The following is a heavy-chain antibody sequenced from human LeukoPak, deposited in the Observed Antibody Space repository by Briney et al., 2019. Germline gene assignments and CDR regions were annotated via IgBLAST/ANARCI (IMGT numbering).Heavy chain of an antibody. Sequence: SETLSLTCAVYGGSFSGYYWSWIRQPPGKGLEWIGYIYYSGSTNYNPSLWSRVTISVDTSKNQFSLKLSSVTAADTAVYYCARGTYDSSGPHYWGQGTLVTVSS. D-gene: IGHD3-22*01. CDR1: GGSFSGYY. V-gene: IGHV4-59*01. J-gene: IGHJ4*02. CDR2: IYYSGST. CDR3: ARGTYDSSGPHY.